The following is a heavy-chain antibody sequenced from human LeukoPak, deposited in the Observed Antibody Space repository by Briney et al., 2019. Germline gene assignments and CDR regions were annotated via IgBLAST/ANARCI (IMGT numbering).Heavy chain of an antibody. V-gene: IGHV5-51*01. J-gene: IGHJ5*02. CDR3: ARLIRPYCSSTSCPNNWFDP. CDR2: IYPGDSDT. D-gene: IGHD2-2*01. CDR1: GYSFTSYW. Sequence: KPGESLKISCKGSGYSFTSYWIGWVRQMPGKGLEWMGIIYPGDSDTRYSPSFQGQVTISADKSISTAYLQWSSLRASDTAMYYCARLIRPYCSSTSCPNNWFDPWGQGTLVTVSS.